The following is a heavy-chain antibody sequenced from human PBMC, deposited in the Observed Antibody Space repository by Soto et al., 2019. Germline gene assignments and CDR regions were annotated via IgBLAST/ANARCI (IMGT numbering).Heavy chain of an antibody. CDR1: GFTFSSYW. J-gene: IGHJ6*03. CDR3: ARDPVAAAGLDYYYYYMDV. V-gene: IGHV3-74*01. CDR2: INSDGSST. Sequence: GALRLSCAASGFTFSSYWMHWVRQAPGKGLVWVSRINSDGSSTSYADSVKGRFTISRDNAKNTLYLQMNSLRAEDTAVYYCARDPVAAAGLDYYYYYMDVWGKGTTVTVSS. D-gene: IGHD6-13*01.